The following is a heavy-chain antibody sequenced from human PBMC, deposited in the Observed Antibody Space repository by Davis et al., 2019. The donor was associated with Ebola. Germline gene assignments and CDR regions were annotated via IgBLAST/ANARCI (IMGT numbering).Heavy chain of an antibody. CDR3: ARGEGYCISTSCREYYYYGMDV. V-gene: IGHV4-59*08. Sequence: SETLSLTCSVSGGSISSYYWSWIRQPPGKGLEWIGYIYYSGITNYNPSLKRRVTISVDTSKNQFSLKLSSVTAADTAVYYCARGEGYCISTSCREYYYYGMDVWGQGTTVTVSS. CDR2: IYYSGIT. CDR1: GGSISSYY. J-gene: IGHJ6*02. D-gene: IGHD2-2*01.